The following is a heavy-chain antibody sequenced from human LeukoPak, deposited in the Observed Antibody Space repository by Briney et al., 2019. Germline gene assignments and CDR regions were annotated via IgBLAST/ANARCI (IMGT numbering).Heavy chain of an antibody. CDR2: ISYDGSNK. CDR3: ARDAAYYYGSGSYRNGNDY. D-gene: IGHD3-10*01. J-gene: IGHJ4*02. Sequence: GGSLRLSCAASGFTFSYYAMHWVRQAPGKGLEWVAVISYDGSNKYYADFVKGRFTISRDNSKNTLYLQMNSLRAEDTAVYYCARDAAYYYGSGSYRNGNDYWGQGSLVTVSS. V-gene: IGHV3-30*04. CDR1: GFTFSYYA.